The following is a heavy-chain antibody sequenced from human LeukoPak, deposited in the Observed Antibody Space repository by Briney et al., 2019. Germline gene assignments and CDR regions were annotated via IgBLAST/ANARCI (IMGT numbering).Heavy chain of an antibody. CDR3: ASARTAGDNWFDL. D-gene: IGHD2-2*01. V-gene: IGHV4-30-2*01. Sequence: SQTLSLTCDASGGSISSGGYTWSWLPQPPGKGLEWIGYVYHSGSTYYNPSLKSRVTISVDRSKTQFSLKLSSVTAADTAVYYCASARTAGDNWFDLWGQGTLVTVSS. J-gene: IGHJ5*02. CDR2: VYHSGST. CDR1: GGSISSGGYT.